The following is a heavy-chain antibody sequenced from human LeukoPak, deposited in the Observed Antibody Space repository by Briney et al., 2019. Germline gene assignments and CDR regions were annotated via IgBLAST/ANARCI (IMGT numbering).Heavy chain of an antibody. CDR2: INHSGSA. CDR1: GGSFSGYY. Sequence: SETLSLTCAVYGGSFSGYYWSWIRQPPGKGLEWIGEINHSGSANYNPSLKSQVTISVDTSKNQFSLKLSSVTAADTAVYYCARRVATKAARFDYWGQGTLVTVSS. CDR3: ARRVATKAARFDY. D-gene: IGHD5-12*01. J-gene: IGHJ4*02. V-gene: IGHV4-34*01.